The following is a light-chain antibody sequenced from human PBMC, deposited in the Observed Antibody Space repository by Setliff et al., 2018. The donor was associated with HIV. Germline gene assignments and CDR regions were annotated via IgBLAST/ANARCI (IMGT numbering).Light chain of an antibody. V-gene: IGLV2-14*01. J-gene: IGLJ1*01. CDR3: SSYRSSDTGV. CDR1: SSDVGGYNY. CDR2: EVT. Sequence: SVLTQPASVSGSPGQSITISCTGTSSDVGGYNYVSWYQQHPGKAPKLIIYEVTNRPSGVSNRFSGSKSGNTASLTISGLQAEDEADYYCSSYRSSDTGVFGTGTKVTVL.